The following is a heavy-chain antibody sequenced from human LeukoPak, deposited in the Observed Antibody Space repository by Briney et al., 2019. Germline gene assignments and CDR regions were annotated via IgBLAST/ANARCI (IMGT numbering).Heavy chain of an antibody. CDR1: GASISNYY. V-gene: IGHV4-59*08. D-gene: IGHD1-1*01. Sequence: AETLSLTCTVSGASISNYYWSWIRQPPGKGLECIGYVSYSGRTNHNPSLKSRVTISADTSKNQFSLKLTSVTAADTAVYYCARHERGAENLDYWGHGTLVTVSS. CDR2: VSYSGRT. J-gene: IGHJ4*01. CDR3: ARHERGAENLDY.